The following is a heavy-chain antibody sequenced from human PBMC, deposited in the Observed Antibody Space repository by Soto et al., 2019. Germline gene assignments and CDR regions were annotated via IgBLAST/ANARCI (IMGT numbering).Heavy chain of an antibody. V-gene: IGHV3-30*18. D-gene: IGHD2-8*01. Sequence: QVQLVESGGGVVQPGRSLRLSCAASGFTFSSYGMHWVRQAPGKGLEWVAVISYDVSNKYYADSVKGRFTISRDNSKHTRYLQMNSLRAEDTAVYYCAKDRASTQGRDPKGGYCTNGVCYTGGADYLGQGTLVTVSS. J-gene: IGHJ4*02. CDR2: ISYDVSNK. CDR3: AKDRASTQGRDPKGGYCTNGVCYTGGADY. CDR1: GFTFSSYG.